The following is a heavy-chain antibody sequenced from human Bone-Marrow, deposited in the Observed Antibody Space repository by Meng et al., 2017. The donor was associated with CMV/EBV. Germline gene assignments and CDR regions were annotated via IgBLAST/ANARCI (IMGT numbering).Heavy chain of an antibody. CDR1: GFTFDDYA. Sequence: SLKISCAASGFTFDDYAMHWVRQAPGKGLEWVSGISWNSGSIGYADSVKGRFTISRDTAKNSLYLQMNSLRAEDTAVYYCARDYGSGSYGYYYGVDVWGQGTTVTVSS. CDR2: ISWNSGSI. V-gene: IGHV3-9*01. CDR3: ARDYGSGSYGYYYGVDV. D-gene: IGHD3-10*01. J-gene: IGHJ6*02.